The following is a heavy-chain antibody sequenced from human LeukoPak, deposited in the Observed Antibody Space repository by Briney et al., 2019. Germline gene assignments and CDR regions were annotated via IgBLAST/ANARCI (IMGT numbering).Heavy chain of an antibody. V-gene: IGHV3-30*18. CDR2: ISYDGTNK. D-gene: IGHD2-2*02. J-gene: IGHJ4*02. CDR3: AKRGDCSSISCSTYGIDY. Sequence: GGSLLLSCAASGFTFSSYGMHWVRQAPGKGLEWVAVISYDGTNKYYVDSVKGRFTISRDNSKNTLYLQMNSLRAEDTAVYYCAKRGDCSSISCSTYGIDYWGQETLVTVSS. CDR1: GFTFSSYG.